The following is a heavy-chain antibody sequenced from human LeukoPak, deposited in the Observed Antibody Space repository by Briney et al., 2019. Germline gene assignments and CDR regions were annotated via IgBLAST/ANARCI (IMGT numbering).Heavy chain of an antibody. CDR2: IYTSGST. D-gene: IGHD4-11*01. Sequence: SETLSLTCTVSGDSISGGSYYWSWIRQPAGKGLEWIGRIYTSGSTNYNPSLKSRVTISVDTSKNQFSLKLSSVTAADTAVYYCARDTTVTTLWGQGTLVTVSS. CDR1: GDSISGGSYY. CDR3: ARDTTVTTL. V-gene: IGHV4-61*02. J-gene: IGHJ4*02.